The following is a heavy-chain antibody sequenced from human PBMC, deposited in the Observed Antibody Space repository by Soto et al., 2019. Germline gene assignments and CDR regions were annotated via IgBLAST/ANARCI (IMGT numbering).Heavy chain of an antibody. CDR3: ARESRYCSGGSCYVLPGIDY. CDR2: IIPIFGTA. Sequence: QVQLVQSGAEVKKPGSSVKVSCKAAGGTFSSYAISWVRQAPGQGLEWMGGIIPIFGTANYAPKFQGRVTITADESTSTAYMEPSSVRAEDTAVYYCARESRYCSGGSCYVLPGIDYWGQGTLVTVSS. V-gene: IGHV1-69*12. J-gene: IGHJ4*02. D-gene: IGHD2-15*01. CDR1: GGTFSSYA.